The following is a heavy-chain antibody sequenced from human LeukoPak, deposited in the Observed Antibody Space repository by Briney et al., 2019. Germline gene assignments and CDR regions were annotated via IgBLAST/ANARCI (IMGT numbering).Heavy chain of an antibody. CDR1: GGSFSGYY. V-gene: IGHV4-34*01. CDR3: ARVRYYYYGMDV. CDR2: INHSGST. Sequence: TSETLSLTCAVYGGSFSGYYWSWIRQPPGKGLEWIGEINHSGSTNYNPSLKSRVTISVDTSKNQFSLKLSSVTAADTAVYYCARVRYYYYGMDVWGQGTTVTVSS. J-gene: IGHJ6*02.